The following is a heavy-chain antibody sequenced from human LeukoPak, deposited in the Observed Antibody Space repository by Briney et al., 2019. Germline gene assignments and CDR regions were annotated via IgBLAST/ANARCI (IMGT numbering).Heavy chain of an antibody. CDR3: ARVPTSGLWFGARGPHYYYYMDV. J-gene: IGHJ6*03. CDR2: INPNSGGT. V-gene: IGHV1-2*06. Sequence: ASVKVSCKASGYTFTGYYMHWVRQAPGQGLEWMGRINPNSGGTNYAQKFQGRVTMTRDTSISTAYIELSRLRSDDTAVYYCARVPTSGLWFGARGPHYYYYMDVWGKGTTVTVSS. CDR1: GYTFTGYY. D-gene: IGHD3-10*01.